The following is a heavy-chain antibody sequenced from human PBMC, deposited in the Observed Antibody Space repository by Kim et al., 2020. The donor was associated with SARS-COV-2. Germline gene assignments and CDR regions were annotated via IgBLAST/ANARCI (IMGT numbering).Heavy chain of an antibody. J-gene: IGHJ5*02. D-gene: IGHD4-17*01. CDR1: GASIYTGGYY. V-gene: IGHV4-31*03. CDR3: ARDRDDYGDYSWFGP. Sequence: SETLSLTCTVSGASIYTGGYYWSWIRQAPGKGLEWMGYIYYSGRAYYNPSLKSRLTMSVDMSKNQFSLELTSVTAADTAVYYCARDRDDYGDYSWFGPWGQGTLVTVSS. CDR2: IYYSGRA.